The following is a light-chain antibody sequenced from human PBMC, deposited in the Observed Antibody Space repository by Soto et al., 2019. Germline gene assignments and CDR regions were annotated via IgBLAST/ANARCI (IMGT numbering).Light chain of an antibody. V-gene: IGKV3D-20*02. CDR1: QSVSSSY. CDR3: QQRSNWLT. CDR2: DAS. J-gene: IGKJ4*01. Sequence: EIVLTQSPGTLSLSLGERATLSCRASQSVSSSYLAWYQQKPGQAPRLLIYDASNRATGIPARFSGSGSGTDFTLTISSLEPEDFAVYYCQQRSNWLTFGGGTKL.